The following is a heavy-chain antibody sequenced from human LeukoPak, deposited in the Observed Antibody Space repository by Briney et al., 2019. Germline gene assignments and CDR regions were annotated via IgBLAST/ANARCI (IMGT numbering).Heavy chain of an antibody. D-gene: IGHD3-10*01. J-gene: IGHJ5*02. CDR2: ISATGRST. V-gene: IGHV3-23*01. CDR1: GFIFSSYS. CDR3: VKVMYLYGSGTYYGFDP. Sequence: GGTPRLSCEASGFIFSSYSMAWVRQAPGKGLEWVSAISATGRSTYYADSVTGRLTISRDNSKNTLYLEMNSLGGEDTAVYYCVKVMYLYGSGTYYGFDPWGQGTLVTVSS.